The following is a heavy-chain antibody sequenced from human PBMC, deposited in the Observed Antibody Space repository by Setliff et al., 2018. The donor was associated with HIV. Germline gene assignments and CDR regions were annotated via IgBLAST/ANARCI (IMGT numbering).Heavy chain of an antibody. J-gene: IGHJ4*02. D-gene: IGHD6-13*01. V-gene: IGHV3-23*01. CDR1: GFTEFTFKDYA. Sequence: PGGSLRLSCAVSGFTEFTFKDYAMSWVRQVPGRGLEWVSSISANVGTTYFADSVQGRFTISRDDSANILYLHMNSLRVDDTAIYYCSKQGRGFFAAGSVDCWGRGTLVTVSS. CDR2: ISANVGTT. CDR3: SKQGRGFFAAGSVDC.